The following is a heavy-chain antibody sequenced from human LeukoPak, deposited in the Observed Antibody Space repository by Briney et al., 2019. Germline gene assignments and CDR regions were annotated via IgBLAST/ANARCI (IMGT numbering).Heavy chain of an antibody. Sequence: SETLSLTCTVSGGSLGGNCWNWIRQSPESGLEWIGRIYGGRTKYNPSLMSRVTISFDTSKNQFSLKLSSVTAADTAVYYCARVPMVRGAPDDYWGQGTLVTVSS. V-gene: IGHV4-59*01. J-gene: IGHJ4*02. CDR2: IYGGRT. CDR1: GGSLGGNC. CDR3: ARVPMVRGAPDDY. D-gene: IGHD3-10*01.